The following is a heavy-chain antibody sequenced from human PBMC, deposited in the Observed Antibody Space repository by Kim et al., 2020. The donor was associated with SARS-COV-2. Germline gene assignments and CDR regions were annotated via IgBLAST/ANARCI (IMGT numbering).Heavy chain of an antibody. Sequence: GGSLRLSCAASGFTFSSYWMSWVRQAPGKGLEWVANIKQDGSEKYYVDSVKGRFTISRDNAKNSLYLQMNSLRAEDTAVYYCARRAYSVWYEAHFDYWGQGTLVTVSS. J-gene: IGHJ4*02. CDR1: GFTFSSYW. D-gene: IGHD6-19*01. V-gene: IGHV3-7*03. CDR2: IKQDGSEK. CDR3: ARRAYSVWYEAHFDY.